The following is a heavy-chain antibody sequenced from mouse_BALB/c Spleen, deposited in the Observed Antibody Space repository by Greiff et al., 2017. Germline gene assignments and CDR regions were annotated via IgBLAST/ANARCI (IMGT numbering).Heavy chain of an antibody. CDR1: GFTFSSYA. Sequence: EVQRVESGGGLVKPGGSLKLSCAASGFTFSSYAMSWVRQSPEKRLEWVAEISSGGSYTYYPDTVTGRFTISRDNAKNTLYLEMSSLRSEDTAMYYCARELPKLGRDWYFDVGGAGTTVTVSS. D-gene: IGHD4-1*01. V-gene: IGHV5-9-4*01. CDR2: ISSGGSYT. J-gene: IGHJ1*01. CDR3: ARELPKLGRDWYFDV.